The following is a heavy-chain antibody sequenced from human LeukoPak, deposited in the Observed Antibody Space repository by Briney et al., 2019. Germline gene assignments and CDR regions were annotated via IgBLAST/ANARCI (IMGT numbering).Heavy chain of an antibody. J-gene: IGHJ4*02. Sequence: PGGSLRLSCAASGFTFSSYAMSWVRQAPGKGLEWVSLISTSGDTYHADSVKGRFTISRGNSNNTLYLQMNSLRAEDTAVYYCAKDVGWPGVAVADTDYWGQGTLVTVSS. CDR1: GFTFSSYA. D-gene: IGHD6-19*01. CDR3: AKDVGWPGVAVADTDY. CDR2: ISTSGDT. V-gene: IGHV3-23*01.